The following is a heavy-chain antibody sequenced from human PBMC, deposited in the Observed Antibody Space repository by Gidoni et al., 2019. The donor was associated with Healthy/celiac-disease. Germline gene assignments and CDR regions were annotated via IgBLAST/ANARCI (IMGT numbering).Heavy chain of an antibody. D-gene: IGHD1-26*01. J-gene: IGHJ4*02. CDR3: ARGGTYSLFDY. CDR2: IYYSGSI. CDR1: GGSINSNDYF. V-gene: IGHV4-39*01. Sequence: QLQLQESGPGLVKPSETLSLTCPVSGGSINSNDYFWGWFRQSAGKGLEWIGSIYYSGSIYYDPSLKSRVTISVDTSKNQFSLKLNSVTAADTAVYYCARGGTYSLFDYWGPGTLVTVSS.